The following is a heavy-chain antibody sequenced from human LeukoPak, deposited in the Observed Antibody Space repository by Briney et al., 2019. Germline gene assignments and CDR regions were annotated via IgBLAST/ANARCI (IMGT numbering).Heavy chain of an antibody. D-gene: IGHD1-1*01. Sequence: GGALGPSFAASGFHFSKYSMRWVQPAPRKGLGGVSSISSTSSHVYYSDSVHGRFSISTDNAKNSLYLQMSGLIVEDTAVYYFATLKLVHGPFDIWGQGTMVTVSS. CDR1: GFHFSKYS. CDR3: ATLKLVHGPFDI. V-gene: IGHV3-21*01. J-gene: IGHJ3*02. CDR2: ISSTSSHV.